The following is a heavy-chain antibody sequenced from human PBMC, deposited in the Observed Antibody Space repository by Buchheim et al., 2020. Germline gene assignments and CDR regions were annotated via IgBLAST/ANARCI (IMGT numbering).Heavy chain of an antibody. D-gene: IGHD5-24*01. CDR2: ISSSSSYT. J-gene: IGHJ4*02. CDR1: GFSFSSYD. Sequence: EVQLVESGGGLVKAGGSLRLSCVASGFSFSSYDMNWVRQAPGKGLEWVSSISSSSSYTYDAESVKGRFLISRDNAKKSLYLQMNSLRAEDTAVYYCARANFLDYWGQGTL. V-gene: IGHV3-21*01. CDR3: ARANFLDY.